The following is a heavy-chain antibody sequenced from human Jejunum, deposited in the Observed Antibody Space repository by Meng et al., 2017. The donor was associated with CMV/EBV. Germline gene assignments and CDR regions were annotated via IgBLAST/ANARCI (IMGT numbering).Heavy chain of an antibody. V-gene: IGHV3-23*04. CDR2: ISVSGDIT. Sequence: VQVVELVGGLVQPGGSMMVSRAASGYTFSNHGMIWVRHAPGKGLEWVSSISVSGDITYYADSVKGRFSISRDNSKDILYLQMNSLRVEDTAVYYCARDLGWLRFEHWGQGTLVTVSS. CDR3: ARDLGWLRFEH. J-gene: IGHJ4*02. D-gene: IGHD5-12*01. CDR1: GYTFSNHG.